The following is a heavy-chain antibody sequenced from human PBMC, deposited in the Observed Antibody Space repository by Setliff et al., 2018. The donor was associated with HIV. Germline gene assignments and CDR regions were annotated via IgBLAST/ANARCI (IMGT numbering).Heavy chain of an antibody. CDR3: ARDPYWAEGFFDY. V-gene: IGHV3-21*01. J-gene: IGHJ4*02. CDR2: ISSSGNFI. D-gene: IGHD2-15*01. CDR1: GFTFSSYS. Sequence: LRLSCAASGFTFSSYSMNWVRQAPGKGLEWVSSISSSGNFIYYTDSVKGRFTSSRDNAENSLFLQMDSLRGEDTAVYYCARDPYWAEGFFDYWGPGTVVTVSS.